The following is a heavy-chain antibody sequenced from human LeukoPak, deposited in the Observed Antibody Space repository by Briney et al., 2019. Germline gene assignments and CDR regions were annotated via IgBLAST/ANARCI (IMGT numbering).Heavy chain of an antibody. CDR1: GFTFSSYS. Sequence: GGSLRLSCAASGFTFSSYSMNWVRQAPGKGLEWVSSISSSSSYIYYADSVKGRFTISRDNAKNSLYLQMNSLRAEDTAVYYCAKIVKVAAFYFDYWGQGTLVTVSS. D-gene: IGHD6-19*01. V-gene: IGHV3-21*04. J-gene: IGHJ4*02. CDR3: AKIVKVAAFYFDY. CDR2: ISSSSSYI.